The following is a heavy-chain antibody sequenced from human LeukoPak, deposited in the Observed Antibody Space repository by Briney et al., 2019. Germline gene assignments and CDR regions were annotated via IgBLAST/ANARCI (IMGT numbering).Heavy chain of an antibody. CDR1: GFTFSSYE. J-gene: IGHJ4*02. V-gene: IGHV3-48*03. CDR3: ARVSLGELFLDY. Sequence: GGSLRLSCAASGFTFSSYEMNWVRHAPGKGLEWVSYISSSGSTIYYADSVKGRFTISRDNAKNSLYLQMNSLRAEDTAVYYCARVSLGELFLDYWGQGTLVTVSS. CDR2: ISSSGSTI. D-gene: IGHD3-10*01.